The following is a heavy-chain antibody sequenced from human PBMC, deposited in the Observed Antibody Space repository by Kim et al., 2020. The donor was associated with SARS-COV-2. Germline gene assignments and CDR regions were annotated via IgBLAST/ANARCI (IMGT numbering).Heavy chain of an antibody. D-gene: IGHD3-10*01. CDR3: ARLRGVPASLTKSYYFDY. J-gene: IGHJ4*01. CDR1: GGSISTYY. Sequence: SETLSLTCTVSGGSISTYYWSWIRPPPGKGLELIGYIYYSGSTNYNPSLKSRVTISVDTSKNQFSLKLNSVTAADTAVYYCARLRGVPASLTKSYYFDY. CDR2: IYYSGST. V-gene: IGHV4-59*08.